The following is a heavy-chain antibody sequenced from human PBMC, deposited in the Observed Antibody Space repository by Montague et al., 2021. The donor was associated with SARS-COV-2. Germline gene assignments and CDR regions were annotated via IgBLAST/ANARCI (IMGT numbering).Heavy chain of an antibody. CDR2: IDYSGST. CDR3: ARLPYDNSYGMDV. D-gene: IGHD3-9*01. CDR1: GGSISTYY. Sequence: SETLSLTCTVSGGSISTYYWNWIRQFPGEGLEWIGYIDYSGSTNYNPSLQSRVIISVDRSKIQFSLELNSVTAADTAIYYCARLPYDNSYGMDVWGQGTTVTVSS. J-gene: IGHJ6*02. V-gene: IGHV4-59*01.